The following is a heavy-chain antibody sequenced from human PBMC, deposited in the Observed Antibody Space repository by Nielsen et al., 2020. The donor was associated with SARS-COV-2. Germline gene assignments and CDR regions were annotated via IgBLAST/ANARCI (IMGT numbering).Heavy chain of an antibody. Sequence: GESLKISCLASGYTFANHWIGWVRQMPGKGLEWMGIIYPDDSETRYSPSFQGQVTISADKSISTAYLQWSSLKASDTAMYYCARLSVPRTYYYDSKAFDIWGQGTMVTVSS. J-gene: IGHJ3*02. CDR2: IYPDDSET. V-gene: IGHV5-51*01. D-gene: IGHD3-22*01. CDR1: GYTFANHW. CDR3: ARLSVPRTYYYDSKAFDI.